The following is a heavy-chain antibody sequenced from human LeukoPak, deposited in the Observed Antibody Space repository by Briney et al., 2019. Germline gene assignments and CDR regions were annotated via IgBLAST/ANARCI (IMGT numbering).Heavy chain of an antibody. Sequence: GGSLRLSCAASGFTFSSYGMHWVRQAPGKGLEWVAVISYDGSNKYYADPVKGRFTISRDNSRNTLYLQMNSLRAEDTAVYYCAKDHGVAVAGMYYWGQGTLVTASS. CDR2: ISYDGSNK. CDR1: GFTFSSYG. D-gene: IGHD6-19*01. V-gene: IGHV3-30*18. J-gene: IGHJ4*02. CDR3: AKDHGVAVAGMYY.